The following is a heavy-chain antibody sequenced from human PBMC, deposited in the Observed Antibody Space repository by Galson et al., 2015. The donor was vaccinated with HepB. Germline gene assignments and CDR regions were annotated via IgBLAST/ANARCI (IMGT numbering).Heavy chain of an antibody. CDR2: IYYSDTWTT. CDR1: GGSISDHY. D-gene: IGHD1-14*01. J-gene: IGHJ6*02. Sequence: ETLSLTCTVSGGSISDHYWSWIRQSPGKGLEWIDYIYYSDTWTTNYNPSLRSRVTISFDTSNNQVSLELSSVTAADTAMYYCGRQTHHQNPMDVWGQGTTVTVS. V-gene: IGHV4-59*08. CDR3: GRQTHHQNPMDV.